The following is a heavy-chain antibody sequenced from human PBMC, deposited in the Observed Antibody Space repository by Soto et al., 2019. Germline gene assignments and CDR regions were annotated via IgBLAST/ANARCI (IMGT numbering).Heavy chain of an antibody. D-gene: IGHD6-19*01. V-gene: IGHV3-9*01. CDR2: INWNSGSV. CDR1: GFTFEDYA. CDR3: AKGRGALAVVSNWFDP. Sequence: EVQLVESGGGLVQPGRSLRLSCAAFGFTFEDYAMHWIRQTPGKGLELVAGINWNSGSVGYADSVKGRFTNSRDNANKSLYLQMDSLRTEDTALYYCAKGRGALAVVSNWFDPWGQGTLVTVSS. J-gene: IGHJ5*02.